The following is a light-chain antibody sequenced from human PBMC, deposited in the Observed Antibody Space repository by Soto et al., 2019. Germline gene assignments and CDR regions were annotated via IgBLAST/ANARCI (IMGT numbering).Light chain of an antibody. CDR1: QSIRNY. J-gene: IGKJ1*01. CDR2: AAS. V-gene: IGKV1-39*01. Sequence: DLPMTQSPTSLSASVGDRLAITCRASQSIRNYLNWYQQKPGEAPKLLIYAASSLETGVPSRFSGSGSGTDFTLTISSLQPEDFATYYCQQSYNTPRTFGQGTKVEIK. CDR3: QQSYNTPRT.